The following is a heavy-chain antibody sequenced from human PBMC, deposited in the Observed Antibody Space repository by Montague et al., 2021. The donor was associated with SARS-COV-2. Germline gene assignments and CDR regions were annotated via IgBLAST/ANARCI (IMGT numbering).Heavy chain of an antibody. J-gene: IGHJ4*02. V-gene: IGHV4-61*01. Sequence: SETLSLTCSVSAGSVNSGTYYWNWIRQPPGKGLEWIGYVYYNGDIKHNPSLKSRVSLSLDTSMNQFSPQLNSLTAADTAVYYCARGASLAGRFDYWGQGILITASS. CDR3: ARGASLAGRFDY. CDR2: VYYNGDI. D-gene: IGHD6-19*01. CDR1: AGSVNSGTYY.